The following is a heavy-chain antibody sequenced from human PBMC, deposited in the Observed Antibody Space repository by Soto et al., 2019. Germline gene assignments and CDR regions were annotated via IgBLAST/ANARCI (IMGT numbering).Heavy chain of an antibody. D-gene: IGHD1-26*01. Sequence: SETLSLTCAVSGYSISSSNWWGWIRQPPGKGLEWIGYIYYSGTTYYNPSLKSRVTISVDTSKNQFSLKLSSVTAADTAVYYCARADSGYVDNWGQGTLVTGSS. J-gene: IGHJ4*02. CDR3: ARADSGYVDN. CDR1: GYSISSSNW. CDR2: IYYSGTT. V-gene: IGHV4-28*03.